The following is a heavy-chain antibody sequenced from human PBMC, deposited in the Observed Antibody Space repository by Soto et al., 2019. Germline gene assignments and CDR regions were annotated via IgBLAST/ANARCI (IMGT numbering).Heavy chain of an antibody. CDR2: IDARSNYI. CDR1: GFRFNSYS. V-gene: IGHV3-21*02. CDR3: VGANEMAGATSAFEY. J-gene: IGHJ4*02. Sequence: EVQLVESGGGLVKPGGSLRVSCEASGFRFNSYSMNWVRQAPQKGLEWVSLIDARSNYIYYADSVKGRFTISRDNARKSFYLQMDSLRVEDTAVYYCVGANEMAGATSAFEYWGQGTPGTVSS. D-gene: IGHD1-26*01.